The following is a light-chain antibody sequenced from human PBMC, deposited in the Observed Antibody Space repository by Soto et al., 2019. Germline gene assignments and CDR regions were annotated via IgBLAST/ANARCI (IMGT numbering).Light chain of an antibody. CDR3: SSYTSSSTLI. Sequence: QSVLTQPASVSGSPGQSITISCTGNSSDVGCYNYVSWYQQHPGKAPKLMIYDVSNRPSGVSNRFSGSKSGNTASLTISGLQAEDEADYYCSSYTSSSTLIFGNGTKVTVL. CDR1: SSDVGCYNY. V-gene: IGLV2-14*01. CDR2: DVS. J-gene: IGLJ1*01.